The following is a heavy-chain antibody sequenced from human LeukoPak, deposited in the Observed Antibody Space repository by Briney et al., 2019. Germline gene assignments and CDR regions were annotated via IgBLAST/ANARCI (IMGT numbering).Heavy chain of an antibody. J-gene: IGHJ4*02. D-gene: IGHD3-10*01. CDR3: ARDGGELWPLDE. Sequence: GGSLRLSCVASGCPFKGYWMTWVRQSPGKGLDWVANIKPDGSETNYLDSVKGRFTISRDNARASLFPEMNNLRVDDTAVYYCARDGGELWPLDEWGQGILVTVSS. CDR2: IKPDGSET. CDR1: GCPFKGYW. V-gene: IGHV3-7*01.